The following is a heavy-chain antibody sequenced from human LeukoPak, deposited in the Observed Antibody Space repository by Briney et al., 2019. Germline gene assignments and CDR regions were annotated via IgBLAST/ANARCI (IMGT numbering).Heavy chain of an antibody. CDR2: INPNGGAT. D-gene: IGHD2-2*01. J-gene: IGHJ6*03. V-gene: IGHV1-2*06. CDR1: GYTFTGYQ. CDR3: ARDLGYCSSTSCYFYYYYMDV. Sequence: GASVKVSCKASGYTFTGYQVDWVRQAPGQGLEWMGRINPNGGATKYAQKFQGRVTMTRDTSISTAYMELSRLRSDDTAVYYCARDLGYCSSTSCYFYYYYMDVWGKGTTVTVSS.